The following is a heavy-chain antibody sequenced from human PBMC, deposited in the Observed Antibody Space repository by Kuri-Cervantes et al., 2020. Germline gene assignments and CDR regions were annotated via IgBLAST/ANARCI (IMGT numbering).Heavy chain of an antibody. V-gene: IGHV3-48*02. Sequence: GESLKISCAASGFTFSSYSMNWVRQAPGKGLEWVSYISSSSSTIYYADSVKGRFTISRDNAKNSLYLQMNSLRDEDTAVYYCARGGYCSGGSCYSGRIDYWGQGTLVTVSS. CDR3: ARGGYCSGGSCYSGRIDY. D-gene: IGHD2-15*01. CDR1: GFTFSSYS. CDR2: ISSSSSTI. J-gene: IGHJ4*02.